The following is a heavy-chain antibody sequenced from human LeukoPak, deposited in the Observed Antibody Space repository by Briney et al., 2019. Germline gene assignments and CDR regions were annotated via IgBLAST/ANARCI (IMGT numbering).Heavy chain of an antibody. CDR1: GYTFTSYG. D-gene: IGHD5-18*01. CDR3: ARDISPQYSYGYSGGRFGY. CDR2: ISTYNGNT. V-gene: IGHV1-18*01. Sequence: ASVKVSCKASGYTFTSYGINWVRQAPGQGLEWMGWISTYNGNTNYAQKLQGRITMTTDTTTSTAYMELRSLRSDDTAVYYCARDISPQYSYGYSGGRFGYWGQGTLVTVSS. J-gene: IGHJ4*02.